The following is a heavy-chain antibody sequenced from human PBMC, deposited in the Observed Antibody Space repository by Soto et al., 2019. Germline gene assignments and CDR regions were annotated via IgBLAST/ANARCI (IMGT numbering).Heavy chain of an antibody. D-gene: IGHD3-3*01. CDR1: GFSLSNHA. CDR2: ISDSGATS. J-gene: IGHJ6*02. CDR3: AKDITTIFGVVRCFDV. Sequence: PGGSLRFSCVASGFSLSNHAVSLVRQTPDKGLECVSSISDSGATSSYADFVKGRFTVSRDNSKNTLYLQMNSLRAEDTAVYYCAKDITTIFGVVRCFDVWGQGNTVTVSS. V-gene: IGHV3-23*01.